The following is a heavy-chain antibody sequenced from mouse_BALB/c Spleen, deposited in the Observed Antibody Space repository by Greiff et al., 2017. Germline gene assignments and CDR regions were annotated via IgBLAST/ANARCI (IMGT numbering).Heavy chain of an antibody. J-gene: IGHJ2*01. D-gene: IGHD2-10*02. V-gene: IGHV1-54*01. CDR1: GYAFTNYL. Sequence: VQLQQSGAELVRPGTSVKVSCKASGYAFTNYLIEWVKQRPGQGLEWIGVINPGSGGTNYNEKFKGKATLTADKSSSTAYMQLSSLTSDDSAVYFCARGYGNYGFDYWGQGTTLTVSS. CDR3: ARGYGNYGFDY. CDR2: INPGSGGT.